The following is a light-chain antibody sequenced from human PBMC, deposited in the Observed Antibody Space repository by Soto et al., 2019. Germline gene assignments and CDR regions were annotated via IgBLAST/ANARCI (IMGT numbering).Light chain of an antibody. CDR3: SSYTSSSTYV. V-gene: IGLV2-14*01. CDR1: SSDVGGYND. J-gene: IGLJ1*01. CDR2: DVS. Sequence: QSALTQPASVSGSPGQSITISCTGTSSDVGGYNDVSWYQQHQGKAPKLMIYDVSNRPSGVSNRFSGSKSGNTASLTISGRQAEDEDDYYCSSYTSSSTYVFGTGTKLTVL.